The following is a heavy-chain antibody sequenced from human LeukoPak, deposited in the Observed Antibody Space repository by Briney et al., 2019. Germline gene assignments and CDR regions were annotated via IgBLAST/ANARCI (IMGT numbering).Heavy chain of an antibody. CDR1: GFTFSSYW. CDR3: AKERSMIRGVIPWFDP. Sequence: GGSLRLSRAVSGFTFSSYWMSWVRQAPGKGLEWVANIKQDGSEKYYVDSVKGRFTISRDNSKNTLYLQMNSLRAEDTAVYYCAKERSMIRGVIPWFDPWGQGTLVTVSS. V-gene: IGHV3-7*01. J-gene: IGHJ5*02. CDR2: IKQDGSEK. D-gene: IGHD3-10*01.